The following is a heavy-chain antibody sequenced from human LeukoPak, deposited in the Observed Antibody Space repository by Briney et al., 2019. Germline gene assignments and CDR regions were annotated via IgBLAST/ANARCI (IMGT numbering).Heavy chain of an antibody. CDR1: GFTFSSYG. CDR3: AKFVLTGYHDYGGYGGAFDI. CDR2: ISYDGSNK. V-gene: IGHV3-30*18. J-gene: IGHJ3*02. D-gene: IGHD4-17*01. Sequence: PGGSLRLSCAASGFTFSSYGMHWVRQAPGKGLEWVAVISYDGSNKYYADSVKGRFTISRDNSKNTLYLQMNSLRAEDTAVYYCAKFVLTGYHDYGGYGGAFDIWGQGTMVTVSS.